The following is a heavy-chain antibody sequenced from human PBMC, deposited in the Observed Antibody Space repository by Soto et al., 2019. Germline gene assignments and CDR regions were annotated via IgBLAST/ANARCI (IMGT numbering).Heavy chain of an antibody. Sequence: GGSLRLSCAASGFTFSSYWMHWVRQAPGKGLVWVSRINSDGSSTSYADSVKGRFTISRDNAKNTLYVQMNSLRAEDTAVYYCARDLPGGDLFSGYYYYGMDVWGQGTTVTVSS. D-gene: IGHD2-21*01. CDR2: INSDGSST. V-gene: IGHV3-74*01. CDR1: GFTFSSYW. J-gene: IGHJ6*02. CDR3: ARDLPGGDLFSGYYYYGMDV.